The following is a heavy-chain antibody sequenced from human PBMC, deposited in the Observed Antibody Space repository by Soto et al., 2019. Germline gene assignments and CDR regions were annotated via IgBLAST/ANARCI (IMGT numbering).Heavy chain of an antibody. CDR3: ARETGIAAAGSYYYYYGMDV. CDR1: GFTLSSYR. V-gene: IGHV3-33*01. D-gene: IGHD6-13*01. J-gene: IGHJ6*02. Sequence: LRLSCSAAGFTLSSYRMHWVRHAPGNCLDLVAVIWYDGSNKYYADSVKGRFTISRDNSKNTLYLQMNSLRAEDTAVYYCARETGIAAAGSYYYYYGMDVWGQGTTVTVSS. CDR2: IWYDGSNK.